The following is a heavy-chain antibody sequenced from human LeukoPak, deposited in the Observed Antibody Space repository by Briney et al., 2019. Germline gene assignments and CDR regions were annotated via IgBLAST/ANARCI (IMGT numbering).Heavy chain of an antibody. V-gene: IGHV4-34*01. CDR3: ARHPSGGNPLEW. Sequence: SETLPLTCAVYGGSFSGYYGSWIRQPPGKGLEWIGEINHSGSTNYDPSLKSRVTISVDTSKNQFSLKMSSVTAADTAVYYCARHPSGGNPLEWWGQGTLVTVSS. D-gene: IGHD4-23*01. J-gene: IGHJ4*02. CDR2: INHSGST. CDR1: GGSFSGYY.